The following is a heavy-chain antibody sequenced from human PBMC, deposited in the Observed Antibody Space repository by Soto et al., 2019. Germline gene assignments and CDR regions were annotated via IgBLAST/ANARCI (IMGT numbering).Heavy chain of an antibody. Sequence: GGSLRLSXAASGFTFSSYAMHWVRQAPGKGLEWVAVISYDGSNKYYADSVKGRFTISRDNSKNTLYLQMNSLRAEDTAVYYCARTFDSGSYAYYYYYGMDVWGQGTTVTVSS. CDR2: ISYDGSNK. CDR1: GFTFSSYA. D-gene: IGHD1-26*01. CDR3: ARTFDSGSYAYYYYYGMDV. J-gene: IGHJ6*02. V-gene: IGHV3-30-3*01.